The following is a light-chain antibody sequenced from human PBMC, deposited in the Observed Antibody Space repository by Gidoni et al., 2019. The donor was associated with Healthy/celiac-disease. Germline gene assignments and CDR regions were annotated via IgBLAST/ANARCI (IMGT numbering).Light chain of an antibody. CDR2: DAS. Sequence: EIVFTHSPATLSLSPGERATLPCRASQSVSSYLAWYQQKPGQAPRLLIYDASNRATGIPARFSGSGSGTDFTLTISSLEPEDFAVYYCQQRSNWPPEFTFGPGTKVDIK. CDR1: QSVSSY. CDR3: QQRSNWPPEFT. J-gene: IGKJ3*01. V-gene: IGKV3-11*01.